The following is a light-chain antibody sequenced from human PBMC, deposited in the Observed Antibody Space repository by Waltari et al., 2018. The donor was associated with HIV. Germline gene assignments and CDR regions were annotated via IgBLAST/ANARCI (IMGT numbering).Light chain of an antibody. CDR3: AAWDDSLNGDVV. CDR1: SSDLGSHT. J-gene: IGLJ2*01. V-gene: IGLV1-44*01. CDR2: TNN. Sequence: QSVLTQPPSASGTPGQRVTISCSGSSSDLGSHTVNWYQQLPGTAPRLLIYTNNQRPSGVPDRFSGSKSGTSASLVISGLQSEDEADYFCAAWDDSLNGDVVFGGGTKLTVL.